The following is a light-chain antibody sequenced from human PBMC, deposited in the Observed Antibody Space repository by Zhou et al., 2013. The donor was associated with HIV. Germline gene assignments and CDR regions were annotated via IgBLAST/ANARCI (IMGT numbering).Light chain of an antibody. CDR1: QIVSNTY. J-gene: IGKJ5*01. CDR2: AAS. CDR3: QQRSNWPPSIT. Sequence: EIVLTQSPGTLSLSPGERATLSCRASQIVSNTYLAWYQQKPGQAPRLLIFAASSRATGIPARFSGSGSGTDFTLTISSLEPEDFAVYYCQQRSNWPPSITFGQGHDWRL. V-gene: IGKV3D-20*02.